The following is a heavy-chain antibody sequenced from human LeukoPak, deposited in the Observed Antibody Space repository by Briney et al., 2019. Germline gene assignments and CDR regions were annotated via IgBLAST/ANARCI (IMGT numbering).Heavy chain of an antibody. D-gene: IGHD5-18*01. CDR2: ISAYNGNT. CDR1: GYTFTSYG. J-gene: IGHJ5*02. CDR3: ARDLSIQLWPWFDP. V-gene: IGHV1-18*01. Sequence: GASVKVSCKASGYTFTSYGISWVRQAPGQGLEWMGWISAYNGNTNYAQKLQGRVTMTTDTSTSTAYMELRSLSSDDTAVYYCARDLSIQLWPWFDPWGQGTLVTVSS.